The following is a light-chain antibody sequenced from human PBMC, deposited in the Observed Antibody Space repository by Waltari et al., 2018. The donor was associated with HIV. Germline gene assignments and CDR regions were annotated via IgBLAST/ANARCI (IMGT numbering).Light chain of an antibody. CDR3: LQNIRAPFA. J-gene: IGKJ2*01. V-gene: IGKV2-28*01. Sequence: DVLATQFPLSLTVSPGESASISCRATESLRHSNGRNYLDWYFQSPGHTPRVLIYLASNRASGVPDRFVGGGSGTDFTLRITRVEAADVGIYFCLQNIRAPFAFGQGT. CDR1: ESLRHSNGRNY. CDR2: LAS.